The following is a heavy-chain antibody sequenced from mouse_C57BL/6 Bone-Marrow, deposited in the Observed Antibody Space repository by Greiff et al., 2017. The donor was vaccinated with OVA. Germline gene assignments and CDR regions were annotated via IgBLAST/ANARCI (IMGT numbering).Heavy chain of an antibody. D-gene: IGHD3-3*01. J-gene: IGHJ4*01. CDR2: IWSGGST. Sequence: VQLKESGPGLVQPSQSLSITCTVSGFSLTSYGVHWVRQSPGKGLEWLGVIWSGGSTDYNAAFISRLSISKDNSKSQVFFKMNSLQADDTAIYYCAREGTKGYYYAMDYWGQGTSVTVSS. V-gene: IGHV2-2*01. CDR1: GFSLTSYG. CDR3: AREGTKGYYYAMDY.